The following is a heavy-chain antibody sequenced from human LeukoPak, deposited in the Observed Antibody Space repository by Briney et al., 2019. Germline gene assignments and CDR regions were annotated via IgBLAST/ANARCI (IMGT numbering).Heavy chain of an antibody. J-gene: IGHJ5*02. CDR3: ARDHSGSQHWFDP. V-gene: IGHV1-46*01. CDR1: GYTFTTYY. D-gene: IGHD1-26*01. Sequence: ASVKVSCKASGYTFTTYYVHWVRQAPGQGLEWMGVINPSVGSTSYAQKFQGRVTMTRETSTSTVYMELSSLRSEDTAVYYCARDHSGSQHWFDPWGQGTLVTVSS. CDR2: INPSVGST.